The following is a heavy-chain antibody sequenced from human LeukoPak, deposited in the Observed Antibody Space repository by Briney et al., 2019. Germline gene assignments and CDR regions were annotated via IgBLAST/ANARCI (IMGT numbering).Heavy chain of an antibody. CDR2: INPNSGGT. D-gene: IGHD6-19*01. Sequence: ASVKVSCNASGYTFTGYYMHWVRQAPGQGLEWMGWINPNSGGTNYAQKFQGRVTMTRDTSISTAYMELSRLRSDDTAVYYCARANSQWLVPEGFDYWGQGTLVTVSS. J-gene: IGHJ4*02. V-gene: IGHV1-2*02. CDR3: ARANSQWLVPEGFDY. CDR1: GYTFTGYY.